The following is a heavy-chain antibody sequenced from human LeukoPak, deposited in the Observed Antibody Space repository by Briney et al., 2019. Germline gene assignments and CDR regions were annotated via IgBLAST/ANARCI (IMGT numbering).Heavy chain of an antibody. D-gene: IGHD1-26*01. Sequence: GGSLRLSCAASGFTFSSYAMSWVRQAPGKGLEWVSAISGSGGSTYYADSVKGRFTISRDNSKNTLYLQMNSLRAEDTAVYYCAKDSQEVQWGEYFDYWGQGTLVTVSS. CDR3: AKDSQEVQWGEYFDY. J-gene: IGHJ4*02. CDR2: ISGSGGST. CDR1: GFTFSSYA. V-gene: IGHV3-23*01.